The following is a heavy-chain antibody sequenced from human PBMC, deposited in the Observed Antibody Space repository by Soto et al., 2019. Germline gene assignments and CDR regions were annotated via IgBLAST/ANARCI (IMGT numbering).Heavy chain of an antibody. CDR1: AFSFSAYS. Sequence: PGGSLRLSCAASAFSFSAYSMNWVRQAPGKGLEWISYISSGGDYIYYADSVKGRLTISRDDAKNSLYLQMDSLRVEDTAVYYCVRDEMTRTGGYCALDVWGQGTVVTV. D-gene: IGHD3-10*01. CDR2: ISSGGDYI. CDR3: VRDEMTRTGGYCALDV. J-gene: IGHJ3*01. V-gene: IGHV3-21*05.